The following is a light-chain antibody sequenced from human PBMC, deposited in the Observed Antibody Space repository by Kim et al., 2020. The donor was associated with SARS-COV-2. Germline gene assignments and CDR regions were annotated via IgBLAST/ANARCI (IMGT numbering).Light chain of an antibody. J-gene: IGKJ4*01. CDR2: GAF. CDR1: QTVSSSY. V-gene: IGKV3-20*01. CDR3: QQYAYLVS. Sequence: EIVLTQSPGTLSLSPGERAILSCRASQTVSSSYFAWYQQKPGQARSLLIYGAFNRATGITDRFSGSGSGTDFILTISRLEPEDSAVYYCQQYAYLVSFGGGSKVEIK.